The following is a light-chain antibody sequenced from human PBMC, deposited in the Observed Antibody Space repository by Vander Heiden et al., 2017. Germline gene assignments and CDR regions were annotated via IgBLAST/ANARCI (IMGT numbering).Light chain of an antibody. Sequence: SYELTQPPSGSVSPGQTARITFSGDALPKQYAYWYQQKPGQAPVLVIYKDSERPSGIPERFSGSSSGTTVTLTISGVQAEDEADYYCQSADSSGTDWVFGGGTKLTVL. V-gene: IGLV3-25*03. CDR1: ALPKQY. CDR3: QSADSSGTDWV. J-gene: IGLJ3*02. CDR2: KDS.